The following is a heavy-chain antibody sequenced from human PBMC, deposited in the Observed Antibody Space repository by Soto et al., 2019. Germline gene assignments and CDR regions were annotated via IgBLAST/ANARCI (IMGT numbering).Heavy chain of an antibody. D-gene: IGHD6-13*01. CDR2: ISSSTSHT. CDR1: GFTFSDYY. Sequence: QVQLVESGGGLVKPGGSLRLSCAVSGFTFSDYYMTWIRQAPGTGLEWVSYISSSTSHTNYADSVKGRFTISRDNAKNSLFLQMNSLRAEDTAVYYCARGRGAAADYFYFWGQGTLFTVSS. V-gene: IGHV3-11*05. CDR3: ARGRGAAADYFYF. J-gene: IGHJ4*02.